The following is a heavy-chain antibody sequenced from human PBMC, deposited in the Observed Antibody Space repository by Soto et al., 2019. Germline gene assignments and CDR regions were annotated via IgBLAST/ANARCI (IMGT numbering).Heavy chain of an antibody. CDR3: AKDGGGYNYGYVMLDKYYYGMDV. D-gene: IGHD5-18*01. V-gene: IGHV3-30-3*01. J-gene: IGHJ6*02. CDR1: GFTFSTYA. CDR2: ISYDGTNK. Sequence: QVQLVESGGGVVQPGRSLRLSCAASGFTFSTYAMHWVRQAPGKGLEWVEVISYDGTNKYYADYVRGRFTISRDNSKNTLYLQMNSLRAEDTAVYYCAKDGGGYNYGYVMLDKYYYGMDVWGQGTTVTVSS.